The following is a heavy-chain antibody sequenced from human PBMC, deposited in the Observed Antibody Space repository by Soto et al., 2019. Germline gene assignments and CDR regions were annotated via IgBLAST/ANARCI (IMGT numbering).Heavy chain of an antibody. J-gene: IGHJ6*02. V-gene: IGHV1-3*01. Sequence: ASVKVSCKASGDIFTSYAMHWVRQAPGQRLEWMGWINAGNGSTKYSQKFQGRVTITRDTSASTAYMELSSLRSEDTAVYYCARGSSSEYYYYGMDVWGQGTTVTVSS. D-gene: IGHD6-6*01. CDR1: GDIFTSYA. CDR3: ARGSSSEYYYYGMDV. CDR2: INAGNGST.